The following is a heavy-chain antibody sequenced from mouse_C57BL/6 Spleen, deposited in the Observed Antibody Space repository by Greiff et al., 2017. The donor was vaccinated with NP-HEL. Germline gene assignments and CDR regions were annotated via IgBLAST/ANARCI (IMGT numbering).Heavy chain of an antibody. CDR3: TTSAVVGSFDY. D-gene: IGHD1-1*01. J-gene: IGHJ2*01. CDR2: IDPENGDT. CDR1: GFNIKDDY. V-gene: IGHV14-4*01. Sequence: EVQLQQSGAELVRPGASVKLSCTASGFNIKDDYMHWVKQRPEQGLEWIGWIDPENGDTEYASKFQGKATITAETSSNTAYLQLSSLTSEDTAVYYCTTSAVVGSFDYWGQGTTLTVSS.